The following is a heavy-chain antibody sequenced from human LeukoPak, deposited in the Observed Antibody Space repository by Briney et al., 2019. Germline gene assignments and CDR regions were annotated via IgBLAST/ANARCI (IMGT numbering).Heavy chain of an antibody. Sequence: GGSLRPSRAASGFTFNNYGMHWVRQPPGEGMEWVALIWHDGTNKYYGDSVKGRFTISRDNSKNTLYLQMNSLGAEDTAVYYCARGRFGELCGATFGIWGQGTMVTVSS. V-gene: IGHV3-33*01. D-gene: IGHD3-10*01. CDR3: ARGRFGELCGATFGI. J-gene: IGHJ3*02. CDR1: GFTFNNYG. CDR2: IWHDGTNK.